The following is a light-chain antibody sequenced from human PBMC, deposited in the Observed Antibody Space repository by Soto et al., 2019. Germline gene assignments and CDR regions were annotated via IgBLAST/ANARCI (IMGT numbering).Light chain of an antibody. CDR2: KAS. J-gene: IGKJ1*01. CDR3: QQYNSYWT. CDR1: QSISSW. Sequence: DIQMTQSPSTLSASVGDRVTITCRASQSISSWLAWYQQKPWKAPKLLIYKASSLESGVPSRFSGSGSGTEFTLTISSLQHDDFATYYCQQYNSYWTFGQGTKVEIK. V-gene: IGKV1-5*03.